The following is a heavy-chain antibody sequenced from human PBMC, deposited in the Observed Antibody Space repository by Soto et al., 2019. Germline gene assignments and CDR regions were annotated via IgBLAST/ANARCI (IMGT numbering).Heavy chain of an antibody. V-gene: IGHV3-23*01. Sequence: GSLRLSCAASGFTFSSYAMSWVRQAPGKGLEWVSAISGSGGSTYYADSVKGRFTISRDNSKNTLYLQMNSLRAEDMAVYYCAKVGSGYGSGWYYNNYYYGMDVWGQGTTVTVSS. D-gene: IGHD6-19*01. CDR2: ISGSGGST. CDR3: AKVGSGYGSGWYYNNYYYGMDV. J-gene: IGHJ6*02. CDR1: GFTFSSYA.